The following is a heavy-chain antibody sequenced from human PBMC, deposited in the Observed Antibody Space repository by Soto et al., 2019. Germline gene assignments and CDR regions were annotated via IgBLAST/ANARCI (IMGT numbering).Heavy chain of an antibody. V-gene: IGHV3-64*01. Sequence: PGGSLRLSCAASGFNFRSYTMGWVRQAPGKGLEYVSGISSNGVGTYYANSVQGRFTISRDNSKNTVYLQMGSLRPEDMAVYYCARRARPDFYYMDVWGKGTTVTVSS. CDR1: GFNFRSYT. CDR3: ARRARPDFYYMDV. J-gene: IGHJ6*03. CDR2: ISSNGVGT. D-gene: IGHD6-6*01.